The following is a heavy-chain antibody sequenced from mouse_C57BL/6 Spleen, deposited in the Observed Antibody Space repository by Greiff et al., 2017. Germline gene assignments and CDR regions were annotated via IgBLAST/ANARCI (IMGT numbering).Heavy chain of an antibody. D-gene: IGHD2-14*01. J-gene: IGHJ2*01. Sequence: QVQLQQPGAELVRPGSSVKLSCKASGYTFTSYWMNWVKQRPIQGLEWIGNIDPSNSETHYNQKFKDKATLTVEKSSSTAYMQLSSLTSEDSAVYYWARWGTLLDYFDYWGQGTTLTVSS. CDR2: IDPSNSET. CDR3: ARWGTLLDYFDY. V-gene: IGHV1-52*01. CDR1: GYTFTSYW.